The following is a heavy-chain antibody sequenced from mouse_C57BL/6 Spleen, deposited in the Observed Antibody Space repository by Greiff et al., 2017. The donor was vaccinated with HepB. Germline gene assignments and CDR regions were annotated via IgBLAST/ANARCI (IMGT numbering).Heavy chain of an antibody. V-gene: IGHV5-4*01. CDR3: AREGITTVLARGYYAMDY. J-gene: IGHJ4*01. Sequence: EVQLVESGGGLVKPGGSLKLSCAASGFTFSSYAMSWVRQTPEKRLEWVATISDGGSYTYYPDNVKGRFTISRDNAKNNLDLQMSHLKSEDTAMYYCAREGITTVLARGYYAMDYWGQGTSVTVSS. D-gene: IGHD1-1*01. CDR2: ISDGGSYT. CDR1: GFTFSSYA.